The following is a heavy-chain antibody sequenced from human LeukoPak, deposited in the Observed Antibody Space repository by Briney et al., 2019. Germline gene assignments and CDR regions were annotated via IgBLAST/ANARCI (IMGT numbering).Heavy chain of an antibody. Sequence: GGSLRLSCAASGFTFSSYSMNWVRQAPGKGLEWVSSISSSSSSYIYYADSVKGRFTISRDNAKNSLYLQMNSLRAEDTAVYYCARDMVGDTGDYWGQGTLVTVSS. D-gene: IGHD1-26*01. CDR2: ISSSSSSYI. J-gene: IGHJ4*02. V-gene: IGHV3-21*01. CDR1: GFTFSSYS. CDR3: ARDMVGDTGDY.